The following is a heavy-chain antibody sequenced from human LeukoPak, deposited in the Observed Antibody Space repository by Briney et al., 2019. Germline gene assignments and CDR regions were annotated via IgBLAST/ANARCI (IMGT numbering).Heavy chain of an antibody. Sequence: QPGGSLRLSCAASGFSFASYGMNWVRQAPGKGLEWVSHITSDGHVETYVDSVRGRFTMSRDNAKDLLFLQMNGLRAEDTAVYYCARDTLNGPFVISLDYWGQGALVTVSS. D-gene: IGHD3-9*01. CDR3: ARDTLNGPFVISLDY. CDR2: ITSDGHVE. V-gene: IGHV3-48*03. J-gene: IGHJ4*02. CDR1: GFSFASYG.